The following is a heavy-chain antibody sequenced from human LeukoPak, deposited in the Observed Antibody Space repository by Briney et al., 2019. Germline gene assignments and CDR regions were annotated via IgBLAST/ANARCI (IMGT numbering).Heavy chain of an antibody. CDR1: GYSLSSGYY. D-gene: IGHD5-12*01. J-gene: IGHJ4*02. Sequence: SETLSLTCTVSGYSLSSGYYWGWIRQPPGKGLEWIGSIYHSGSTYYNPSLKSRVTISVDTSKNQFSLKLSSVTAADTAVYYCARGTEWLRLPFYWGQGTLVTVSS. V-gene: IGHV4-38-2*02. CDR2: IYHSGST. CDR3: ARGTEWLRLPFY.